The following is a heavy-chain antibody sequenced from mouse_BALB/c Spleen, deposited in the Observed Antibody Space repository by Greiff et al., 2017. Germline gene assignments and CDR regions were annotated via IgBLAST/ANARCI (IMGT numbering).Heavy chain of an antibody. J-gene: IGHJ4*01. CDR2: INPSNGGT. CDR1: GYTFTSYY. V-gene: IGHV1S81*02. CDR3: TRADRYDEDYAMGY. D-gene: IGHD2-14*01. Sequence: VQLQQSGAELVKPGASVKLSCKASGYTFTSYYMYWVKQRPGQGLEWIGEINPSNGGTNFNEKFKSKATLTVDKSSSTAYMQLSSLTSEDSAVYYCTRADRYDEDYAMGYWGQGTSVTVSS.